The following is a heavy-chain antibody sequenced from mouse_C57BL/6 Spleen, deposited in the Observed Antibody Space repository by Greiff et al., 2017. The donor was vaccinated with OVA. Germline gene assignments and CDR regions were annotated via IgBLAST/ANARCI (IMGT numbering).Heavy chain of an antibody. CDR3: ARSHYYGSKEFAY. D-gene: IGHD1-1*01. V-gene: IGHV1-64*01. CDR2: IHPNSGST. Sequence: QVQLQQPGAELVKPGASVKLSCKASGYTFTSYWMHWVKQRPGQGLEWIGMIHPNSGSTNYNEKFKSKATLTVDKSSSTAYMQLSSLTSEDSAVYYCARSHYYGSKEFAYWGQGTLVTVSA. CDR1: GYTFTSYW. J-gene: IGHJ3*01.